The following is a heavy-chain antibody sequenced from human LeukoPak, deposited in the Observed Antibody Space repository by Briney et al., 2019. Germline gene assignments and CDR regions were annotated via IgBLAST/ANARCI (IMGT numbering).Heavy chain of an antibody. D-gene: IGHD5-12*01. J-gene: IGHJ4*02. CDR3: AIGPPYGGYSD. CDR2: INGSGGRT. Sequence: GGSLRLSCAASGFTFTTYAMTWVREAPGKGPEWVSTINGSGGRTYYADSLKGRFTISRDNSKNTLYLQMNSLRAEDTAVYYCAIGPPYGGYSDWGQGTLVTVSS. V-gene: IGHV3-23*01. CDR1: GFTFTTYA.